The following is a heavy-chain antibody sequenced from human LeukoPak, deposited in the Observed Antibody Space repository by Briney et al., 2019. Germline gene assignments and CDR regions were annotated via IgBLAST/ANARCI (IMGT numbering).Heavy chain of an antibody. CDR1: GYTFTSYD. CDR2: MNPNSGNT. D-gene: IGHD3-22*01. V-gene: IGHV1-8*01. J-gene: IGHJ4*02. Sequence: ASVKVSCKASGYTFTSYDINWVRQATGQGLEWMGWMNPNSGNTGYAQKFQGRVTMTRNTSISTAYMGLSSLRSEDTAVYYCARGSYYDSSGYYLGLSYWGQGTLVTVSS. CDR3: ARGSYYDSSGYYLGLSY.